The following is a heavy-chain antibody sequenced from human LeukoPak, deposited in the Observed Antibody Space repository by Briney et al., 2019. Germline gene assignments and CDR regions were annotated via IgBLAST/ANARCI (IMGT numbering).Heavy chain of an antibody. CDR2: SNAGNGNT. CDR1: GYTFSTYA. D-gene: IGHD3-22*01. V-gene: IGHV1-3*02. Sequence: ASVEVSCKASGYTFSTYAMHWVRQAPGQRLEWMGWSNAGNGNTQYSQEFQGRLTITRDTAASTAYMELSSLRSDDMAVYYCARDYYDSSGGRAFDIWGQGTMVTVSS. J-gene: IGHJ3*02. CDR3: ARDYYDSSGGRAFDI.